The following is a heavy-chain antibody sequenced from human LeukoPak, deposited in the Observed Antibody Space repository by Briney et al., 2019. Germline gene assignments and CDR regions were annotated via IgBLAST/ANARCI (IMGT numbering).Heavy chain of an antibody. J-gene: IGHJ6*03. CDR2: ISYDGSNK. CDR1: GFTFSSYA. V-gene: IGHV3-30*04. D-gene: IGHD2-8*01. CDR3: ARDHAGGYYYYYMDV. Sequence: GRSLRLSCAASGFTFSSYAMHWVRQAPGKGLEWVAVISYDGSNKYYADSVKGRFTISRDNSKNTLYLQMNSLRAEDTAVYYCARDHAGGYYYYYMDVWGKGTTVTVSS.